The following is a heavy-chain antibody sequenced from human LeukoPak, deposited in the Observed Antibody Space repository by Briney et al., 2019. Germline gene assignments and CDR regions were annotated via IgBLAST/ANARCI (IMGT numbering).Heavy chain of an antibody. J-gene: IGHJ4*02. Sequence: SQTLSLTCVISGDSVSSNSVAWNWIRQSPSRGLEWLGRTYYRSNWYNDYALSVKSRITFIPDTSKNQFSLQLNSVTPEDTAVYYCARFGVSDYYFDYWGQGTLVTVSS. CDR1: GDSVSSNSVA. CDR2: TYYRSNWYN. D-gene: IGHD2-8*01. CDR3: ARFGVSDYYFDY. V-gene: IGHV6-1*01.